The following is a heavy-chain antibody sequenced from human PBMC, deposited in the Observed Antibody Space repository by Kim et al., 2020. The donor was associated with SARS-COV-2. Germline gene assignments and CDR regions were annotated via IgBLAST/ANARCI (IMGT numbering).Heavy chain of an antibody. CDR3: TAHIAARYPLDAFDI. CDR1: GFTFDDYA. CDR2: ISWNSGSI. Sequence: GGSLRLSCAASGFTFDDYAMHWVRQAPGKGLEWVSGISWNSGSIGYADSVKGRFTISRDNAKNSLYLQMNSLRAEDTALYYCTAHIAARYPLDAFDIWGQGTMVTVSS. J-gene: IGHJ3*02. V-gene: IGHV3-9*01. D-gene: IGHD6-6*01.